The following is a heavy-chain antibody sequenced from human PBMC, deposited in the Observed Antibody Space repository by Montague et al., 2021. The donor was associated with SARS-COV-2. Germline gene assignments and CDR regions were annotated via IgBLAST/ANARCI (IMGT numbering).Heavy chain of an antibody. V-gene: IGHV3-30-3*01. CDR1: GFTFSSYA. Sequence: SLRLSLSASGFTFSSYAMHWVRQAPGKGLEWVAVISYDGSNKYYADSVKGRFTISRDNSKNTLYLQMNSLRAEDTAVYYCAGTQAIGYCSGGSCYDYYGMDVWGQGITVTVSS. J-gene: IGHJ6*02. CDR2: ISYDGSNK. CDR3: AGTQAIGYCSGGSCYDYYGMDV. D-gene: IGHD2-15*01.